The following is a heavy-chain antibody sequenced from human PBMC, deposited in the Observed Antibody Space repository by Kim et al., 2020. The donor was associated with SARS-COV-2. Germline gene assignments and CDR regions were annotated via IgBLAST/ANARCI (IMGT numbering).Heavy chain of an antibody. CDR3: AKDYYADTGKVVVAATETTERVFDY. V-gene: IGHV3-43*02. CDR1: GFTFDDYA. J-gene: IGHJ4*02. CDR2: ISGDGGST. Sequence: GGSLRLSCAASGFTFDDYAMHWVRQAPGKGLEWVSLISGDGGSTYYADSVKGRFTISRDNSKNSLYLQMNSLRTEDTALYYCAKDYYADTGKVVVAATETTERVFDYWGQGTLVTVSS. D-gene: IGHD2-15*01.